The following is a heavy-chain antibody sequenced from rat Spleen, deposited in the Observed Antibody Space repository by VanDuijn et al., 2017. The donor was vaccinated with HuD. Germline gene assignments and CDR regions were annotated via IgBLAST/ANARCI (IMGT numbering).Heavy chain of an antibody. CDR3: TTEGYYYDGTYYP. D-gene: IGHD1-12*02. J-gene: IGHJ2*01. V-gene: IGHV5-31*01. CDR1: GFTFNNYW. CDR2: ITNAAGKV. Sequence: EVQLVESGGGLVQPGRSLKLSCVASGFTFNNYWMTWIRQAPGKGLEWVASITNAAGKVHYPDSVKGRFTISRDNAKSSLYLQMDSLRSEDTATYYCTTEGYYYDGTYYPWGQGVMVTVSS.